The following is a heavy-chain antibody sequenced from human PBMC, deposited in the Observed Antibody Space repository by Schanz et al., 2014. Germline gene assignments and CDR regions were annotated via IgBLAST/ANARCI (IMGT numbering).Heavy chain of an antibody. CDR3: ARGLHYDVETSFRSYDAFDF. Sequence: VQLLESGGGLAQPGGSLRLSCAASGFTLSNYAMSWVRQAPGKGLEWVSALSEGGGGTHYADSVRGRFTISSDSSKNTLYLQMSSLRADDTAVFYCARGLHYDVETSFRSYDAFDFWGQGTKVTVSP. D-gene: IGHD3-10*02. J-gene: IGHJ3*01. V-gene: IGHV3-23*01. CDR1: GFTLSNYA. CDR2: LSEGGGGT.